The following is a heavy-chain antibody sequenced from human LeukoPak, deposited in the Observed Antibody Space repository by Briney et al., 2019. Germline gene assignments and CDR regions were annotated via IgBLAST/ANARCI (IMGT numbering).Heavy chain of an antibody. Sequence: GGSLRLSCTASGFSFSDYYMSWIRQAPGKGLEWVSYISPSSTHTPYSDPVKGPFTISTDNTKNSLYLQTNSLKAEDTDVYYCARVGNTAEAGTVDYRGQGTLVTVSS. D-gene: IGHD6-13*01. V-gene: IGHV3-11*05. CDR2: ISPSSTHT. J-gene: IGHJ4*02. CDR3: ARVGNTAEAGTVDY. CDR1: GFSFSDYY.